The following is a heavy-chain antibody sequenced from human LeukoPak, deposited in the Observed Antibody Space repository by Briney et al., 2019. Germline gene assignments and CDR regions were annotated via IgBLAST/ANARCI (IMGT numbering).Heavy chain of an antibody. V-gene: IGHV1-2*04. CDR2: INPNSGGT. CDR3: ARADYGDYNYYGMDV. Sequence: GASVKVSCKASGYTFTGYYMHWVRQAPGQGLEWMGWINPNSGGTNYAQKFQGWVTMTRDTSISTAYMELSRLRSDDTAVYYCARADYGDYNYYGMDVWGQGTTVTVSS. CDR1: GYTFTGYY. D-gene: IGHD4-17*01. J-gene: IGHJ6*02.